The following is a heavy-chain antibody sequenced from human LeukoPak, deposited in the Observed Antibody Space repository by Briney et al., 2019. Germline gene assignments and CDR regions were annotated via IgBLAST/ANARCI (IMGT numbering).Heavy chain of an antibody. J-gene: IGHJ4*02. CDR3: ASQLGGNVY. D-gene: IGHD3-16*01. V-gene: IGHV3-21*01. CDR1: GFTFSTYG. CDR2: ISSTSTYI. Sequence: GGSLRLSCAASGFTFSTYGMHWVRQAPGKGLEWVSSISSTSTYIYYADSVKGRFTISRDNAKNTLYLQMDSLRAEDTAVYFCASQLGGNVYWGQGTLVTVSS.